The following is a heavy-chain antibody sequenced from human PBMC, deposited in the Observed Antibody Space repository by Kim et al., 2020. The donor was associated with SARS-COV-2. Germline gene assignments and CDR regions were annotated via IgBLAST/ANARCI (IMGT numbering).Heavy chain of an antibody. CDR3: TTDGGKY. D-gene: IGHD3-16*01. J-gene: IGHJ4*02. CDR2: DGETT. V-gene: IGHV3-15*01. Sequence: DGETTHYAEPVKGRFTISRDDSKNTLYVQMNSLKTEDTALYYCTTDGGKYWGQGTLVTVSS.